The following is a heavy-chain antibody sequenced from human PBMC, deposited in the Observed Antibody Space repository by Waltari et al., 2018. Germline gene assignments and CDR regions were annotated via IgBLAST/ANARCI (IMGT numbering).Heavy chain of an antibody. CDR2: IYSSTNGFI. D-gene: IGHD6-6*01. CDR3: ARSYDTSSPFDY. V-gene: IGHV3-21*01. CDR1: GFSFKTYI. Sequence: EVQLVESGGGLVKPGGSLRLSCAASGFSFKTYIMTWVRQAPEKGLEWISSIYSSTNGFIYYADSVRGRFSVSRDNAKNSLYLEMNSLRAEDTAVYYCARSYDTSSPFDYWGQGTLVTVSS. J-gene: IGHJ4*02.